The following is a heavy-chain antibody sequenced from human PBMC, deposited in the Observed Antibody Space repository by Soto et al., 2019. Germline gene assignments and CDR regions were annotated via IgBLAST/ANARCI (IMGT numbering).Heavy chain of an antibody. CDR3: ARDLVVPAAKVY. CDR1: GYTFTSYG. J-gene: IGHJ4*02. CDR2: ISAYNGNT. D-gene: IGHD2-2*01. Sequence: GTSFKVCFKASGYTFTSYGISWVRQSPGQGLEWMGWISAYNGNTNYAQKLQGRVTMTTDTSTSTAYMELRSLRSDDTAVYYCARDLVVPAAKVYWGQGTLVTVSS. V-gene: IGHV1-18*04.